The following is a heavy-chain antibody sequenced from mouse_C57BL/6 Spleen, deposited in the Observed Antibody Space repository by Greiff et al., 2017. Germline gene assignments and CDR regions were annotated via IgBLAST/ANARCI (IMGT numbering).Heavy chain of an antibody. CDR1: GYTFTSYW. V-gene: IGHV1-52*01. J-gene: IGHJ2*01. CDR3: ARGGDGYYGYFDY. Sequence: VQLQQPGAELVRPGSSVKLSCKASGYTFTSYWMHWVKQRPIQGLEWIGNIDPSDSETHYNQKFKDKATLTVDKSSSTAYMQLSSLTSEDSAVYYGARGGDGYYGYFDYWGQGTTLTVSS. CDR2: IDPSDSET. D-gene: IGHD2-3*01.